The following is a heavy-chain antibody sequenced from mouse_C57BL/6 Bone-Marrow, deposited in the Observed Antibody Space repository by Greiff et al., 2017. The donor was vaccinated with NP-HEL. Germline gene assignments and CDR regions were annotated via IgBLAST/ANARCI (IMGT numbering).Heavy chain of an antibody. J-gene: IGHJ3*01. CDR3: ARGRSNSWFAY. Sequence: EVKLVESGGGLVKPGGSLKLSCAASGFTFSSYAMSWVRQTPEKRLEWVATISDGGSYTYYPDNVKGRFTISRDNAKNNLYLQMSHLKSEDTAMYYCARGRSNSWFAYWGQGTLVTVSA. V-gene: IGHV5-4*03. CDR1: GFTFSSYA. CDR2: ISDGGSYT. D-gene: IGHD2-5*01.